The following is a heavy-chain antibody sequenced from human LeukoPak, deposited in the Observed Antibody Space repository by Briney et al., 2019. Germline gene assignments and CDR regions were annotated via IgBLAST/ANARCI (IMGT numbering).Heavy chain of an antibody. CDR2: IKSNTDGGTT. D-gene: IGHD1-1*01. Sequence: GGSLRLSCSASGFTFSVAWMSWVRQAPGKGLEWVGRIKSNTDGGTTDFAEPVQGRFTMSRDDSENTLFLQMNSLKPDDTAVYYCNAHLDRLALWGQGTLVTVSS. CDR1: GFTFSVAW. CDR3: NAHLDRLAL. J-gene: IGHJ4*02. V-gene: IGHV3-15*01.